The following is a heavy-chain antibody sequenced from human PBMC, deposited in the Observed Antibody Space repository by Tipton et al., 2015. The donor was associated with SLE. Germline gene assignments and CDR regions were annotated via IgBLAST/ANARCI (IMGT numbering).Heavy chain of an antibody. V-gene: IGHV4-59*01. Sequence: TLSLTCTVSGASISSYHWNWIRQPPGKGLEWIGYIYYTGNTNYNPSLKSRVTILLDTSNFRFSLRLSSVTPADTAVYYCARLPRSGGWYEDYWGQGILVTVSS. J-gene: IGHJ4*02. CDR3: ARLPRSGGWYEDY. CDR2: IYYTGNT. D-gene: IGHD6-19*01. CDR1: GASISSYH.